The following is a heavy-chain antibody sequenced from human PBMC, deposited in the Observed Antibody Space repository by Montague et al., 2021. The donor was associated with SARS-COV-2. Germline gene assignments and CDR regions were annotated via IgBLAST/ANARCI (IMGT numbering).Heavy chain of an antibody. D-gene: IGHD6-25*01. Sequence: SLRLSCAASGFTFSNYGIHWVRQAPGKGLEWVAVISYAGSNKYYADSVKGRFNISRENSKNTLYLQMNSLRTEDTAVYYCAKDWWIKIAAPEYFDYWGQGTLVTVSS. V-gene: IGHV3-30*18. CDR1: GFTFSNYG. J-gene: IGHJ4*02. CDR2: ISYAGSNK. CDR3: AKDWWIKIAAPEYFDY.